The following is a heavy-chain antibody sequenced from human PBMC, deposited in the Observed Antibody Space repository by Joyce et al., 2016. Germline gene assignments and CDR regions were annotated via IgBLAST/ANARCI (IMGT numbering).Heavy chain of an antibody. D-gene: IGHD3-16*02. CDR3: ARDRYDYIWGTYRLDY. CDR1: GLTFSSYG. Sequence: QVQLVASGGGVVQPGRSLRVSCAASGLTFSSYGMHWVRQAPGKGRDWGAIIGSDGSNKYYADSVQGRFTISRDNSNNTLYLQMNGLRAEDTAVYYCARDRYDYIWGTYRLDYWGQGTLVTVSS. CDR2: IGSDGSNK. J-gene: IGHJ4*02. V-gene: IGHV3-33*01.